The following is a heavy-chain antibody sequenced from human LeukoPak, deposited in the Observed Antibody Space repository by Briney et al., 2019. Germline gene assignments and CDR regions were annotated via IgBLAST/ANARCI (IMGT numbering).Heavy chain of an antibody. J-gene: IGHJ4*02. CDR2: IYTSGST. D-gene: IGHD3-9*01. V-gene: IGHV4-61*02. CDR3: ARVLRYFDWFEY. CDR1: GGSISSGSYY. Sequence: SETLSLTCTVSGGSISSGSYYWSWIRQPAGKGLEWIGRIYTSGSTNYNPSLKSRVTISVDTSKNQFSLKLNSVTAADTAVYYCARVLRYFDWFEYWGQGTLVTVSS.